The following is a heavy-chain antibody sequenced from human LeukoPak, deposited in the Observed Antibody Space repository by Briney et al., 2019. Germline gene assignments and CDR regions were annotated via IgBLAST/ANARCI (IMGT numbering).Heavy chain of an antibody. D-gene: IGHD4-17*01. J-gene: IGHJ6*03. Sequence: GGSLRLSCAASGFTFSSYWMTWVRHVPGKGLEWVARIKQDGSEKYYVDSVKGRFTISRDNAKNSLYLQMNGLRAEDTAVYYCARETNYGDYVDYYYYYMDVWGKGTTVTVSS. V-gene: IGHV3-7*01. CDR1: GFTFSSYW. CDR3: ARETNYGDYVDYYYYYMDV. CDR2: IKQDGSEK.